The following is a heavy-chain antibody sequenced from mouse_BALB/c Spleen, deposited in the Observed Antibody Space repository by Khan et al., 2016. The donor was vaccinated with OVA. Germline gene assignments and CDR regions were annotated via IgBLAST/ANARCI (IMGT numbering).Heavy chain of an antibody. CDR3: ARKNGSYFDY. Sequence: IQLVQSGPELVKPGASVKISCKASGYSFTGYFMNWVMQSHGKSLEWIGRINPHIGETLYNQKFKGKATLTVDESSRTAHMELRSLASEDSAVYNCARKNGSYFDYWGQGTTLTVSS. V-gene: IGHV1-20*02. CDR2: INPHIGET. D-gene: IGHD1-1*01. CDR1: GYSFTGYF. J-gene: IGHJ2*01.